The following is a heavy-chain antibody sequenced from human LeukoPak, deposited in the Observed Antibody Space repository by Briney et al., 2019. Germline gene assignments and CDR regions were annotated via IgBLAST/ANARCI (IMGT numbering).Heavy chain of an antibody. CDR2: IKQDGSEK. V-gene: IGHV3-7*01. CDR3: ARVEPTASNDY. J-gene: IGHJ4*02. Sequence: PGGSLGLSCEASGFGFSSYWMSWVRQAPGRGLEWVANIKQDGSEKNYVDSVKGRFTISRDNGNNLLYLQMNGLRDEDTAVYYCARVEPTASNDYWGQGTLVTVSS. CDR1: GFGFSSYW. D-gene: IGHD1-1*01.